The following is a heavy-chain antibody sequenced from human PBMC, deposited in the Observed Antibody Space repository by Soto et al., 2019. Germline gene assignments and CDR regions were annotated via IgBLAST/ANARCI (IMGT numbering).Heavy chain of an antibody. V-gene: IGHV1-2*02. J-gene: IGHJ4*02. D-gene: IGHD5-12*01. CDR3: ARDTYMVATGGPDY. CDR1: GYTFTGYY. CDR2: INPNSGGT. Sequence: ASVKVSCKASGYTFTGYYMHWVRQAPGQGLEWMGWINPNSGGTNYAQKFQGRVTMTRDTSISTAYMELSRLRSDDTAVYYCARDTYMVATGGPDYWGQGTLVTVSS.